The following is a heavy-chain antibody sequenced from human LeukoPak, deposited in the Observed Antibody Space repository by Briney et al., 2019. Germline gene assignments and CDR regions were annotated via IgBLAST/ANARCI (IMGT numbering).Heavy chain of an antibody. D-gene: IGHD3-10*01. CDR1: GFTFSSYW. Sequence: PGGSLRLSCAASGFTFSSYWMSWVRQAPGKGLEGVANIKQDGSEKYYVDSVKGRFTISRDNAKNSLYLQMNSLRAEDTAVYYCARDRNPYGSGSPDAFDIWGQGTMVTVSS. CDR2: IKQDGSEK. CDR3: ARDRNPYGSGSPDAFDI. V-gene: IGHV3-7*04. J-gene: IGHJ3*02.